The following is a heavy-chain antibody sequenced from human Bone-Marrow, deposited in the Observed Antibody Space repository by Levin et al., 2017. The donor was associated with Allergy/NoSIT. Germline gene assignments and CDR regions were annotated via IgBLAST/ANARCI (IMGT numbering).Heavy chain of an antibody. CDR2: ISRSSSTI. D-gene: IGHD6-6*01. Sequence: GGSLRLSCAASGFTFSTYSMNWVRQAPGKGLEWISYISRSSSTIYYADSVKGRFTISRDNAKNSLYLQMNSLRAEDTAVYYCARGSLEYSSSKTFDYWGQGTPVTVSS. CDR1: GFTFSTYS. CDR3: ARGSLEYSSSKTFDY. J-gene: IGHJ4*02. V-gene: IGHV3-48*04.